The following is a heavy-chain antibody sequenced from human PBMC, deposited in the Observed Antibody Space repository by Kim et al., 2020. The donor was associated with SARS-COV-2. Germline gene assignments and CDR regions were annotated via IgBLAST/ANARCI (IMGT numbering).Heavy chain of an antibody. Sequence: SETLSLTCTVSGGSISSSSYYWGWIRQPPGKGLEWIGSIYYSGSTYYNPSLKSRVTISVDTSKNQFSLKLSSVTAADTAVYYCAGQRAVAGPGDYWGQGTLVSVSS. CDR3: AGQRAVAGPGDY. J-gene: IGHJ4*02. V-gene: IGHV4-39*07. CDR1: GGSISSSSYY. D-gene: IGHD6-19*01. CDR2: IYYSGST.